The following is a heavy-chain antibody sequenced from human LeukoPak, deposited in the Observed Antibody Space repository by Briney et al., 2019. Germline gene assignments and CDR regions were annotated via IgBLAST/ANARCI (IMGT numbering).Heavy chain of an antibody. CDR2: ISGSGGST. CDR1: GFTFSTYA. D-gene: IGHD5-24*01. CDR3: AKGDGYNYDNWFDP. J-gene: IGHJ5*02. Sequence: PGGSLRVSCAASGFTFSTYALSWVRQAPGKGLEWVSSISGSGGSTYYADSVQGRFTISRDNSKNTLYLHLSSLRAEDTAVYYCAKGDGYNYDNWFDPWGQGTLVTVSS. V-gene: IGHV3-23*01.